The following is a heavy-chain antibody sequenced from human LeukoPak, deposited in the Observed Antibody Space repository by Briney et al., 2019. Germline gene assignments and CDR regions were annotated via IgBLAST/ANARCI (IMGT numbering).Heavy chain of an antibody. CDR2: IYYSVST. J-gene: IGHJ5*02. CDR3: ARLRRDYNWFDP. D-gene: IGHD1-1*01. Sequence: KPSETLSLTCTVSGGSMSSSSYYWGWIRQPPGKGLEWIGNIYYSVSTYYNPSLKSRFTISVDTPKNQFSLKLSSVTAADTAVYYCARLRRDYNWFDPWGQGTLVTVSS. V-gene: IGHV4-39*01. CDR1: GGSMSSSSYY.